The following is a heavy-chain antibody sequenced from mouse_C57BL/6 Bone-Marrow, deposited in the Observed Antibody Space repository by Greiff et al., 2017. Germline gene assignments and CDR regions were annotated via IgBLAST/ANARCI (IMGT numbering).Heavy chain of an antibody. Sequence: QVQLKQPGAELVKPGASVKLSCKASGYTFTSYWMHWVKQRPGQGLEWIGMIHPNSGSTNYNEKFKSKATLTVDKSSSTAYMQLSSLTSEDSAVYYCARWYYYGSSYGYAMDYWGQGTSVTVSS. V-gene: IGHV1-64*01. CDR2: IHPNSGST. D-gene: IGHD1-1*01. CDR1: GYTFTSYW. CDR3: ARWYYYGSSYGYAMDY. J-gene: IGHJ4*01.